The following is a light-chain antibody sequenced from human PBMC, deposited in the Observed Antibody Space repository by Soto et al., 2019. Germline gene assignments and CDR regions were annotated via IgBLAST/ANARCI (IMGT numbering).Light chain of an antibody. V-gene: IGLV4-60*03. Sequence: QPVLTQSSSASASLGSSVRLTCTLSSGRSSYIIAWHQQQPGKAPRYLMKLEGSGSNNKGSGVPDRFSGSSSGADRYLTISNLQSEDEADYYCETWDTNTRVFGGGTKLTVL. CDR2: LEGSGSN. CDR3: ETWDTNTRV. CDR1: SGRSSYI. J-gene: IGLJ3*02.